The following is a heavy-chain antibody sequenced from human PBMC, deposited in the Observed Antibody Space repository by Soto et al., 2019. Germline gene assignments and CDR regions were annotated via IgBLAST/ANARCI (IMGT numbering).Heavy chain of an antibody. Sequence: QVQLQQWGAGLLKPSETLSLTCAVYGGSFSGYYWSWIRQPPGKGLEWIGEINHSGSTNYNPSLKSRVTISVDTSKNQFSLKLSSVTAADTAVYYCARSRKYYGSGSYYTGNFDYWGQGTLVTVSS. CDR1: GGSFSGYY. D-gene: IGHD3-10*01. CDR3: ARSRKYYGSGSYYTGNFDY. CDR2: INHSGST. J-gene: IGHJ4*02. V-gene: IGHV4-34*01.